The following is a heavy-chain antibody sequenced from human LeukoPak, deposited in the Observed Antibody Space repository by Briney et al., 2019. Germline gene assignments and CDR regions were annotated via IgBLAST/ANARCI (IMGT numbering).Heavy chain of an antibody. CDR3: ARAGIAVAGLGIDY. J-gene: IGHJ4*02. V-gene: IGHV1-3*01. D-gene: IGHD6-19*01. Sequence: ASVKVSCKASGYTFTSYAMHWVRQAPGQRLEWMGWINAGNGNTKYSQKFQGRVTITRDTSASTAYMELSSLRSEDTAVYYCARAGIAVAGLGIDYWGQGTLATVSS. CDR2: INAGNGNT. CDR1: GYTFTSYA.